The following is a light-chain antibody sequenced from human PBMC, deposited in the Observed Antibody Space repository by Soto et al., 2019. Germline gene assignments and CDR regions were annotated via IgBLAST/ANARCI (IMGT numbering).Light chain of an antibody. J-gene: IGKJ1*01. CDR2: DAS. V-gene: IGKV1-5*01. CDR3: QQYSSYSWT. CDR1: QSISSW. Sequence: GARFTITCRASQSISSWLAWYQQKPGKAPKLLIYDASSLETGVPSRFSGSGSGTEFTLTISSLQPDDFATYYCQQYSSYSWTFGQGTKVDIK.